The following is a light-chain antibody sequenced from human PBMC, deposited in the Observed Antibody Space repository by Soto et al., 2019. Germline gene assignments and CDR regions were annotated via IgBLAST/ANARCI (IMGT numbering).Light chain of an antibody. CDR2: LDSDGSH. CDR3: QTWGTGIXVV. J-gene: IGLJ2*01. CDR1: SGHSSYA. V-gene: IGLV4-69*01. Sequence: QPVLTQSPSASASLGASVKLTCTLSSGHSSYAIAWHQQQPEKGPRYLMKLDSDGSHTKGDAIPDRFSGSSSGAERYLTISSLQSEDEADYYCQTWGTGIXVVXXXGTKLTVL.